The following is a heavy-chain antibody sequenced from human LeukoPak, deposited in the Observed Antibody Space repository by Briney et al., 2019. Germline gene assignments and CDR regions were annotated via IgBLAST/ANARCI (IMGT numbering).Heavy chain of an antibody. CDR2: ISSSSSTI. CDR1: GFTFSSYS. Sequence: GGSLRLSCAASGFTFSSYSIDWVRQAPGKGLEWLSYISSSSSTIYYADSVKGRFTISRDDAKNSVYLQMNSLRAEDTAVYYCARVWSSGYTKDYWGQGTLVTVSS. D-gene: IGHD3-22*01. V-gene: IGHV3-48*04. CDR3: ARVWSSGYTKDY. J-gene: IGHJ4*02.